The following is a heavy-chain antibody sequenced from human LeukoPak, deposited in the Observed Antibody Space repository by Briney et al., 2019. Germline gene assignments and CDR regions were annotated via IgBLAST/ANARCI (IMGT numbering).Heavy chain of an antibody. CDR3: ARVRHYYDSGTYYYYYMDV. D-gene: IGHD3-10*01. CDR2: IYYSGST. CDR1: GGSISSHTYF. Sequence: SETLSLTCTGSGGSISSHTYFWGWIRQPPGKGLEWIGNIYYSGSTYYTPSLKSRVTISVDTSKNQFSLKLSSVTAADTAVYYCARVRHYYDSGTYYYYYMDVWGKGTTVTVSS. V-gene: IGHV4-39*01. J-gene: IGHJ6*03.